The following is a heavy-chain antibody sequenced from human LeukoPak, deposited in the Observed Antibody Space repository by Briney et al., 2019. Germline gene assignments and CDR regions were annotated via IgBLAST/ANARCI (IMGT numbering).Heavy chain of an antibody. CDR1: GFTFSSYW. D-gene: IGHD4-23*01. V-gene: IGHV3-74*01. J-gene: IGHJ4*02. Sequence: GGSLRLSCAASGFTFSSYWMHWVRQAPGKGLVWVSRINTDGSSTSYADSVKGRFTISRDNAKNTLYLQMNSLRAEDTAVYYCARDGDYGGLDYWGQGTLVTVSS. CDR3: ARDGDYGGLDY. CDR2: INTDGSST.